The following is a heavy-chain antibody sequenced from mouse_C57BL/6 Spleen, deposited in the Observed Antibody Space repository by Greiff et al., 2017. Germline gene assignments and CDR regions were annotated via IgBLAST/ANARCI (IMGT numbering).Heavy chain of an antibody. V-gene: IGHV1-39*01. D-gene: IGHD3-2*02. Sequence: EVKLMESGPELVKPGASVKISCKASGYSFTDYNMNWVKQSNGKSLEWIGVINPNYGTTSYNQKVKGKATLTVDQSSSTAYMQLNSLTSEYSAVYYCAREGQLTPSWFAYWGQGTLVTVSA. CDR1: GYSFTDYN. CDR3: AREGQLTPSWFAY. J-gene: IGHJ3*01. CDR2: INPNYGTT.